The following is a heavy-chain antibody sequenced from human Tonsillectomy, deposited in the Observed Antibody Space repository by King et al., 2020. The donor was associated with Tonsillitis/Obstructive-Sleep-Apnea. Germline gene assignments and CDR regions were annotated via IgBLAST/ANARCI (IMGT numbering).Heavy chain of an antibody. Sequence: QVQLVESGAEVKKPGASVKVSCKASGYTFTGYYIHWVRQAPGQGLEWMVWINPNSVGTTYARKFQGWFTMTRDTSISTAYMELSRLRSDDTAVYYCARGSVHQMLNLYNWFDPGGQGTLVTVSS. J-gene: IGHJ5*02. CDR3: ARGSVHQMLNLYNWFDP. D-gene: IGHD2-2*02. V-gene: IGHV1-2*04. CDR2: INPNSVGT. CDR1: GYTFTGYY.